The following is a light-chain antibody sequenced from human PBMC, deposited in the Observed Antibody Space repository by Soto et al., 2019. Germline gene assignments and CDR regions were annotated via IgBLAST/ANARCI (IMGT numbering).Light chain of an antibody. CDR1: QRVSSN. CDR3: QQYNRWPRA. V-gene: IGKV3-15*01. J-gene: IGKJ1*01. Sequence: MVLTQSPCSLALSPGARATPSCMTRQRVSSNLAWYQLKPGQAPRLLSYGASTRPIGITARFSGTGSETEFTLTISSLQSEDVAVYYCQQYNRWPRAFGQGTKVDI. CDR2: GAS.